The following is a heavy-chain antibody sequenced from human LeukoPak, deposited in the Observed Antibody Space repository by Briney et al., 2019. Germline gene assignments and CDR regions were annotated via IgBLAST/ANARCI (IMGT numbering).Heavy chain of an antibody. D-gene: IGHD5-12*01. CDR2: IYASGTT. J-gene: IGHJ5*02. V-gene: IGHV4-4*07. CDR3: ARGLAAAYDYNWFDP. Sequence: SETLSLTCTVSGGSISSYYWSWIRQSAGKGLEWIGRIYASGTTRYNPSLNSRVTMSVDTSKNQFSLKLNSVTAADTAVYFCARGLAAAYDYNWFDPWGQGTLVTVSS. CDR1: GGSISSYY.